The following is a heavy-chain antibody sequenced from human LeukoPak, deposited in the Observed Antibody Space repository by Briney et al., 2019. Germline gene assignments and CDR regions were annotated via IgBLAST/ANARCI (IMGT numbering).Heavy chain of an antibody. J-gene: IGHJ4*02. CDR3: ARGDSIYYDSSGYSY. D-gene: IGHD3-22*01. V-gene: IGHV4-34*01. CDR1: GGSFSGYY. CDR2: INHSGST. Sequence: PETLSLTCAVYGGSFSGYYWSWIRQPPGKGLEWIGEINHSGSTNYNPSLKSRVTISVDTSKNQFSLKLSSMTAADTAVYYCARGDSIYYDSSGYSYWGQGTLVTVSS.